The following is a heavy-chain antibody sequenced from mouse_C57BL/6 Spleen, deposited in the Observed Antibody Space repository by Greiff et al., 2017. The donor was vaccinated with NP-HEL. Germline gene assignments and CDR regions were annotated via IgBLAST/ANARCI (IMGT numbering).Heavy chain of an antibody. CDR3: ARSYYGSSPAWFAY. D-gene: IGHD1-1*01. CDR1: GYTFTSYW. V-gene: IGHV1-69*01. CDR2: IDPSDSYT. Sequence: VQLQQPGAELVMPGASVKLSCKASGYTFTSYWMHWVKQRPGQGLEWIGEIDPSDSYTNYNQKFKGKSTLTVDKSSSTAYMQLSSLTSEDSAVYYCARSYYGSSPAWFAYWGQGTLVTVSA. J-gene: IGHJ3*01.